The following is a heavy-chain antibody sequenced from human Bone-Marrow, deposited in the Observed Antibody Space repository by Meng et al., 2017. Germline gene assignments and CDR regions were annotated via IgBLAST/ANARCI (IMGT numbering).Heavy chain of an antibody. CDR2: ISGSGGGT. J-gene: IGHJ4*02. CDR3: AKSSGFLFPHDY. V-gene: IGHV3-23*01. D-gene: IGHD3-22*01. CDR1: GFTFSSYA. Sequence: LSLTCAASGFTFSSYAMSWVRQAPGKGLEWVSGISGSGGGTYYADSVKGRFTISSDNSKNTLYLQMNSLRAEDTAVYYCAKSSGFLFPHDYWGQGTLVTVSS.